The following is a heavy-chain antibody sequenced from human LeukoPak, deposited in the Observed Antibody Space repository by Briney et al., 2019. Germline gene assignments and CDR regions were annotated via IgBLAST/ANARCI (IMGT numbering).Heavy chain of an antibody. V-gene: IGHV3-11*06. CDR3: ARGGFGELYCPACYYYYYGMDV. CDR1: GFTFSDYY. CDR2: ISSSSSYA. D-gene: IGHD3-10*01. J-gene: IGHJ6*02. Sequence: GGSLRLSCAASGFTFSDYYMSWIRQAPGKGLEWVSYISSSSSYANYADSVKGRFTISRDNAKNSLYLQMNSLRAEDTAVYYCARGGFGELYCPACYYYYYGMDVWGQGTTVTVSS.